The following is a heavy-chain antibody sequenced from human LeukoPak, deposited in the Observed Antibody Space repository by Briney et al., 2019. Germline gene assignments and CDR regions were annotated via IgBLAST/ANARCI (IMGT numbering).Heavy chain of an antibody. J-gene: IGHJ6*02. CDR3: AKRHYDSSGYFFYYYYGMDV. CDR2: IWTEASNK. CDR1: GFLFRTYG. Sequence: PGGSLRLSCTASGFLFRTYGMHWVRQAPGKGLEWVALIWTEASNKEYADSVKGRFTISRDNSKNTLYLQMNSLRAEDTAVYYCAKRHYDSSGYFFYYYYGMDVWGQGTTVTVSS. V-gene: IGHV3-30*02. D-gene: IGHD3-22*01.